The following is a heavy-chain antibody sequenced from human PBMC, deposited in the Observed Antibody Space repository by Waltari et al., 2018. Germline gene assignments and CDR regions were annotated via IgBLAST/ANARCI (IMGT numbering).Heavy chain of an antibody. V-gene: IGHV4-30-2*01. CDR1: GASISSVGYS. Sequence: QLQLQESGPGLVKPSQTLSLPCAVSGASISSVGYSCSWIRQPPGKGLEWIGYIYHSGSTYYNPSLKSRVTISVDRSKNQFSLKLSSVTAADTAVYYCASYDFWSGYFGHWGQGTLVTVSS. J-gene: IGHJ4*02. CDR2: IYHSGST. CDR3: ASYDFWSGYFGH. D-gene: IGHD3-3*01.